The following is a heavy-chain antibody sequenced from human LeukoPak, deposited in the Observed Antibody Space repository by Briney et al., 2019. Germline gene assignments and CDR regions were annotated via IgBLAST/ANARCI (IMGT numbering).Heavy chain of an antibody. J-gene: IGHJ4*02. CDR1: GYTFIRYS. V-gene: IGHV1-18*01. D-gene: IGHD5-18*01. CDR3: ARERDTALAPYLDY. Sequence: ASVKVSCKTSGYTFIRYSIGWVRQAPGQGLEWMGGISTYNGDTKYAQKFQDRVTMTTDTSTSTAYLEMRRLRFDDTAVYFCARERDTALAPYLDYWGQGTLLTVSS. CDR2: ISTYNGDT.